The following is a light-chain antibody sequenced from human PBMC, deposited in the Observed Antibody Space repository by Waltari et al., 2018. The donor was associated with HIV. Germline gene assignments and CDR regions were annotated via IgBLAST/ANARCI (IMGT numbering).Light chain of an antibody. J-gene: IGLJ3*02. Sequence: QSVLTQPPSVSAAPGQKVTISCSGSSSNIGNNYVSWYQQLPGTAPKLLIYENKKRPSGIPDRCAGSKSGTSATLGITGLQTGDEADYYCGTWDSSLSAGVFGGVTKLTVL. CDR2: ENK. CDR1: SSNIGNNY. V-gene: IGLV1-51*01. CDR3: GTWDSSLSAGV.